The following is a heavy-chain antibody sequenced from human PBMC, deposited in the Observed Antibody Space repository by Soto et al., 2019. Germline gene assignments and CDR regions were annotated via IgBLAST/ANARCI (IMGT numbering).Heavy chain of an antibody. CDR1: GGSIGSSSYY. CDR3: ARQFLRRPFGRLFVTAFDS. V-gene: IGHV4-39*01. CDR2: IYYSGSI. Sequence: SETLSLTCSVSGGSIGSSSYYWGWIRQPPGKGLEWIGSIYYSGSIYYNPSLKSRVTISVDTSKNGFSLTLRSLTAADTAVYYCARQFLRRPFGRLFVTAFDSWGQGSLVTVSS. D-gene: IGHD3-16*02. J-gene: IGHJ4*02.